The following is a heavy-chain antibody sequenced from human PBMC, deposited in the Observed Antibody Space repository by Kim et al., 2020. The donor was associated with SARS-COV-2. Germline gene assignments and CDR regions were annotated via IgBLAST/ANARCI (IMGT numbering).Heavy chain of an antibody. V-gene: IGHV1-69*04. D-gene: IGHD3-22*01. CDR3: ARGDSSGYYDGPDYFDY. Sequence: FQGRVTITADKSTSTAYMELSSLRSEDTAVYYCARGDSSGYYDGPDYFDYWGQGTLVTVSS. J-gene: IGHJ4*02.